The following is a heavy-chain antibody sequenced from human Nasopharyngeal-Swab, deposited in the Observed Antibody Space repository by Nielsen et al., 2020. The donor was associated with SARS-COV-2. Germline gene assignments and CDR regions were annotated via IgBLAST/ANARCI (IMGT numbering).Heavy chain of an antibody. Sequence: GESLKISCAASQFTFSHYGMHWVRQAPGKGLEWVAVISYDGYNKYYTDSVRGRFTISRDNSKNTLYLEMNSLRPDDTAVYHCAKPKQYRWAPFEDWGQGTLVTVSS. CDR2: ISYDGYNK. CDR3: AKPKQYRWAPFED. CDR1: QFTFSHYG. V-gene: IGHV3-30*18. J-gene: IGHJ4*02. D-gene: IGHD4-23*01.